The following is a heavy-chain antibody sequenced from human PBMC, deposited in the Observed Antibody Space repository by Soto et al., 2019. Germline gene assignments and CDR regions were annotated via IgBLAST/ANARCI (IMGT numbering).Heavy chain of an antibody. J-gene: IGHJ6*02. CDR1: GYTFTSYD. CDR3: AREGVTGMDV. CDR2: MNPNSANT. V-gene: IGHV1-8*01. D-gene: IGHD3-10*01. Sequence: QVQLVQSGAEVKKPGASVKVSCKASGYTFTSYDINWVRQATGQGLEWMGWMNPNSANTGYAQKFQGRVTMTRNTCMRTDYTELRSLRSGDTAVYYGAREGVTGMDVWGQGTTVTVSS.